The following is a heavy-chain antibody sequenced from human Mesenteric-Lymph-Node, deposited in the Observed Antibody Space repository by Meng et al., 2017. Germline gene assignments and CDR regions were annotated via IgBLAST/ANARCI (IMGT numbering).Heavy chain of an antibody. D-gene: IGHD3-22*01. CDR1: GGSITSGGHS. V-gene: IGHV4-31*03. CDR2: IYYSGST. CDR3: ARVDSSGYFLDY. Sequence: QVQLQESGPGLMKPSQTLSLTCTVSGGSITSGGHSWSWIRQHPGKGLEWIAYIYYSGSTYYNPSLKSRVILSVDTSKNQFSLKLSSVTAADTAVYYCARVDSSGYFLDYWGQGTLVTVSS. J-gene: IGHJ4*01.